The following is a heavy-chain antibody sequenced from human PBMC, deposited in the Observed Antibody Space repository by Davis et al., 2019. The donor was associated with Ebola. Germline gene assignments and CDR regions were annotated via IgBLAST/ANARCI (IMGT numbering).Heavy chain of an antibody. Sequence: AVSVKVSCKLSGYSLTELPMHWVRQAPGQGLEWMGWISAYNGNTNYAQKLQGRVTMTTDTSTSTAYMELRSLRSDDTAVYYCARAITMIVAGWFDPWGQGTLVTVSS. V-gene: IGHV1-18*01. CDR3: ARAITMIVAGWFDP. CDR1: GYSLTELP. CDR2: ISAYNGNT. D-gene: IGHD3-22*01. J-gene: IGHJ5*02.